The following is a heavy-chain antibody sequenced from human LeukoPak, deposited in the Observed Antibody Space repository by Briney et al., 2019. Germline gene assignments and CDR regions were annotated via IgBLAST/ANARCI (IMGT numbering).Heavy chain of an antibody. CDR1: GFPFSHYA. J-gene: IGHJ4*02. Sequence: PGGSLRLSCAGSGFPFSHYATHWVRQAPGKGLEWVASINPDGNKKYSADSVKGRFTISRDNAENSLYLQMNSLRVEDTAFYYCARDLAYSRLDYWGQGMLVTVSS. D-gene: IGHD5-18*01. CDR2: INPDGNKK. V-gene: IGHV3-7*01. CDR3: ARDLAYSRLDY.